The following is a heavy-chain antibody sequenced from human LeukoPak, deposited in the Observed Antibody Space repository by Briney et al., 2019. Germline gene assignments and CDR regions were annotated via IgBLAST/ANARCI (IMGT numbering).Heavy chain of an antibody. D-gene: IGHD5-24*01. CDR3: ARGHGDGYNYRGYYFDS. CDR2: IYYSGST. CDR1: GGSISSGGCQ. V-gene: IGHV4-31*03. Sequence: SETLSLTCTVSGGSISSGGCQWSWIRQHPGKGLEWIGYIYYSGSTYYNPSLKSRVTISVDTSKNQFSLDLSSVTAADTAVYYCARGHGDGYNYRGYYFDSWGQGTLVTVSS. J-gene: IGHJ4*02.